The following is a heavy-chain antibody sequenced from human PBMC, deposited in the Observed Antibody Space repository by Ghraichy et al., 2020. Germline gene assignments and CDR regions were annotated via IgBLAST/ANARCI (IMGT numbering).Heavy chain of an antibody. CDR1: GGSIATGDYS. CDR3: AVLASHGVDV. CDR2: IYYSGSA. Sequence: SETLSLTCAVSGGSIATGDYSWTWIRQAPGKGLEWIGYIYYSGSAHHNPSLQSRVTISVDGSRNRFSLDVTSVTAADAATYYCAVLASHGVDVWGQGTTVAVSS. V-gene: IGHV4-30-2*01. J-gene: IGHJ6*02. D-gene: IGHD3-3*01.